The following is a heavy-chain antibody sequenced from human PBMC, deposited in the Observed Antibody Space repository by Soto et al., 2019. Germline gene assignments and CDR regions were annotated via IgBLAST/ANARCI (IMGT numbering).Heavy chain of an antibody. CDR1: GFTFSSYA. Sequence: QVQLVESGGGVVQPGRSMRLSCAASGFTFSSYAMHWVRQAPDKGQEWVAVISYDGSNKYYADSVKGRFTISRDNSKNTLYLPMNSLRAEDTAVYYCARYGAGGFCDYWGQGTLVTVSS. CDR3: ARYGAGGFCDY. D-gene: IGHD4-17*01. V-gene: IGHV3-30-3*01. CDR2: ISYDGSNK. J-gene: IGHJ4*02.